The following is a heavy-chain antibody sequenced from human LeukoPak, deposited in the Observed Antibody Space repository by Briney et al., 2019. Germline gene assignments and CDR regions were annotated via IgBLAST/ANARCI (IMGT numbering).Heavy chain of an antibody. CDR3: TRVGYIDEGIDY. J-gene: IGHJ4*02. CDR2: IKQDSSKK. D-gene: IGHD5-24*01. Sequence: GGSLRLSCVASGFPFSSYWMTWVRQAPGKGLEWVANIKQDSSKKSYVDSVKGRFTISRDNAKNSLYLQMNSLRAEDTAIYYCTRVGYIDEGIDYWGQGTLATVSS. CDR1: GFPFSSYW. V-gene: IGHV3-7*04.